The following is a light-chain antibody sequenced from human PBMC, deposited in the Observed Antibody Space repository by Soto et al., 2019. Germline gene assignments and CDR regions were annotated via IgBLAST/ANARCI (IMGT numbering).Light chain of an antibody. CDR3: AACDGRLTAYV. CDR1: SSNIGSNA. J-gene: IGLJ1*01. CDR2: TDN. V-gene: IGLV1-44*01. Sequence: QSVLTQPPSASGTPGQRVTISCSGSSSNIGSNAVNWYQQFPGTAPKLLIYTDNQRPSGVPDRFSGSKSGTSASLAISGLQSEDEADYFCAACDGRLTAYVFGTGTKLTVL.